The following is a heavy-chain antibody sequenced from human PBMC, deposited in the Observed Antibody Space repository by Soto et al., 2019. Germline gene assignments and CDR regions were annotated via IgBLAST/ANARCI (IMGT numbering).Heavy chain of an antibody. D-gene: IGHD3-22*01. CDR2: ILYDGNKE. J-gene: IGHJ4*02. V-gene: IGHV3-30-3*02. CDR1: GFTFSTYV. Sequence: PGGSLRLSCAASGFTFSTYVMHWVRQAPGKGLEWVAAILYDGNKEFYADSVKGRFTISRDNSKNTLYLQMNSLRAEDTAVYYCAKLLNYYDSTSFDYWGQGTLVTVSS. CDR3: AKLLNYYDSTSFDY.